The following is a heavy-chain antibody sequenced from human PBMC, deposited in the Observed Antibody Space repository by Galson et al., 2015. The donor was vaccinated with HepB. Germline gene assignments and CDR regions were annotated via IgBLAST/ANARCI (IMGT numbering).Heavy chain of an antibody. J-gene: IGHJ4*02. D-gene: IGHD5-18*01. V-gene: IGHV3-30-3*01. CDR3: ARSGSAMVSSFEY. CDR2: ISYGGSKK. Sequence: LRLSCAASGFTFSSYAMHWVRQAPGKGLEWVAVISYGGSKKYYADSVKGRFTIARDNSKSTLFLQMNSLRHEDSAIYYCARSGSAMVSSFEYWGQGTLVTVSS. CDR1: GFTFSSYA.